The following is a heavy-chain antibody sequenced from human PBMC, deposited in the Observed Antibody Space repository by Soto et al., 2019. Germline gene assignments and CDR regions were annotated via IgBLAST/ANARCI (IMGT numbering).Heavy chain of an antibody. J-gene: IGHJ3*02. CDR2: ISSSGSTI. V-gene: IGHV3-48*03. CDR1: GFTFSSYE. Sequence: EVQLVESGGGLVQPGGSLRLSCAASGFTFSSYEMNWVRQAPGKGLEWVSYISSSGSTIYYADSVKGRFTISRDNAKNSLYLQMNSLRAEDTAVYYCASRGWLAFAYAFEIWGEGTMVTVSS. D-gene: IGHD6-19*01. CDR3: ASRGWLAFAYAFEI.